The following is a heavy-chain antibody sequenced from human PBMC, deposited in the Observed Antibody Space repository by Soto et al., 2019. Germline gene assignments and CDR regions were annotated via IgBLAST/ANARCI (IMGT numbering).Heavy chain of an antibody. CDR1: GFTFSSYA. CDR3: ARVIAARPEGWYYYYGMDV. Sequence: PGGSLRLSCAASGFTFSSYAMHWVRQAPGKGLEWVAVISYDGSNKYYADSVKGRFTISRDNSKNTLYLQMNSLRAEDTAVYYCARVIAARPEGWYYYYGMDVWGQGTTVTVSS. CDR2: ISYDGSNK. D-gene: IGHD6-6*01. V-gene: IGHV3-30-3*01. J-gene: IGHJ6*02.